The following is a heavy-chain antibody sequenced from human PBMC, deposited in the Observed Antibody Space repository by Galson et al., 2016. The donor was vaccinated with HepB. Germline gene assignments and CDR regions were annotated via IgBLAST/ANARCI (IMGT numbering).Heavy chain of an antibody. V-gene: IGHV3-72*01. CDR3: TRQYIWGMQVWFDP. CDR2: SRNKPSSYTT. CDR1: GFTFSDYY. J-gene: IGHJ5*02. D-gene: IGHD2-8*01. Sequence: SLRLSCAVSGFTFSDYYMDWVRQAPGKGLEWVSRSRNKPSSYTTEYAASVKGRFTISRDDSKNSLYLQMRSLRPEDTAIYYCTRQYIWGMQVWFDPWGQGALVTVSS.